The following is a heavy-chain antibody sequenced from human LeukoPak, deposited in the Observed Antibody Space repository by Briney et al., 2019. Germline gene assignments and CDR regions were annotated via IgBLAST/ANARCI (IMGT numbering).Heavy chain of an antibody. Sequence: PGRSLRLSCAASGFTFSSYGMHWVRQAPGKGLEWVALIWYDGSNKYYADSVKGRFTISRDNSKNTLYLQMNSLRAEDTAVYYCAKDRTVTGRGIDYWGQGTLVTVSS. D-gene: IGHD4-17*01. CDR3: AKDRTVTGRGIDY. CDR2: IWYDGSNK. CDR1: GFTFSSYG. J-gene: IGHJ4*02. V-gene: IGHV3-33*06.